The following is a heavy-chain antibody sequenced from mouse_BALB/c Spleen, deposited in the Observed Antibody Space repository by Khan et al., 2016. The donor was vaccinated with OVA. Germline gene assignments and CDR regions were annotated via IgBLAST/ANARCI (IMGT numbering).Heavy chain of an antibody. J-gene: IGHJ3*01. CDR3: TSGAGGSRFAY. Sequence: VQLQESGAELVRPGVSVKISCKGSGYTFTDFTIHWVKQSHALSLEWIGVISTYYGDVTYNQKFKGKATMTVDKSSSTTYMELARLTSEDSAIYYCTSGAGGSRFAYWGQGTLVTVSA. V-gene: IGHV1S137*01. CDR2: ISTYYGDV. CDR1: GYTFTDFT.